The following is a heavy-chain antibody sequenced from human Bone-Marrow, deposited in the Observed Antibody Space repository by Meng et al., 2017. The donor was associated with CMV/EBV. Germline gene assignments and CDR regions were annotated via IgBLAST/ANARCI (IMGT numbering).Heavy chain of an antibody. CDR2: ISSSSRYI. Sequence: LSCAASGFTFSSYSMNWVRQTPGKGLEWVSSISSSSRYIYYADSVKGRFTISRDNAKNSLYLQMDSPRAEDTAVYYCARVREGHYFDYWGQGTLVTVSS. CDR1: GFTFSSYS. CDR3: ARVREGHYFDY. J-gene: IGHJ4*02. V-gene: IGHV3-21*01. D-gene: IGHD1-26*01.